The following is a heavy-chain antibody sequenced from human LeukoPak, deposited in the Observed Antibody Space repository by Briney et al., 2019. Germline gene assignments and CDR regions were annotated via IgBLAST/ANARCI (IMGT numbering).Heavy chain of an antibody. CDR3: AKVILERLFDY. D-gene: IGHD1-1*01. Sequence: QTGGSLRLSCAPSGFTFSSYAMSWARQAPGKGREWVSAISGSGGSTYYADSVKGRFTISRDNSKNTLYLQMNSLRAEDTAVYYCAKVILERLFDYWGQGTLVTVSS. CDR2: ISGSGGST. J-gene: IGHJ4*02. V-gene: IGHV3-23*01. CDR1: GFTFSSYA.